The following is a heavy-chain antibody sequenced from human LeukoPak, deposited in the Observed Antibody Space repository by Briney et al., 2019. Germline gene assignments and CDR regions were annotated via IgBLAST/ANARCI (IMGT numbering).Heavy chain of an antibody. J-gene: IGHJ4*02. Sequence: GGSLRLSCTASGFTFSSYTMSWVRQAPGKGLEWVANIKQDGSKKSYVDSVKGRFTISRDNAKNSLYLQMNSLRAEDTAIYYCTRVGYIDEGIDYWGQGTLVTVSS. CDR1: GFTFSSYT. CDR2: IKQDGSKK. CDR3: TRVGYIDEGIDY. D-gene: IGHD5-24*01. V-gene: IGHV3-7*04.